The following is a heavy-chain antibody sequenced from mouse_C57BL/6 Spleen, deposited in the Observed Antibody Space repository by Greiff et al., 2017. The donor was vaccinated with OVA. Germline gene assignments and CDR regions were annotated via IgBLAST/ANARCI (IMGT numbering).Heavy chain of an antibody. CDR1: GYTFTSYW. CDR2: IDPSDSYT. J-gene: IGHJ1*03. CDR3: AAGPTAFDV. D-gene: IGHD1-2*01. Sequence: VQLQQPGAELVMPGASVKLSCKASGYTFTSYWMHWVKQRPGQGLEWIGEIDPSDSYTNYNQKFKGKSTLTVDKSSSTAYMQLSSLTYEDSAVYYCAAGPTAFDVWGTGTTVTVSS. V-gene: IGHV1-69*01.